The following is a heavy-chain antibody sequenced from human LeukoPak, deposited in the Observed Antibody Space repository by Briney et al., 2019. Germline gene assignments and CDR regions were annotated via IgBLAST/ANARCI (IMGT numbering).Heavy chain of an antibody. CDR3: ARSRYFDWSPLDV. CDR1: GFTFSSYS. Sequence: GGSLRLSCAASGFTFSSYSMNWVRQAPGKGLEWVGFIRYDGRNKYYADSVKGRFTISRDNSKNTLYLQMNSLRAEDTAVYYCARSRYFDWSPLDVWGKGTTVTISS. CDR2: IRYDGRNK. D-gene: IGHD3-9*01. J-gene: IGHJ6*04. V-gene: IGHV3-33*08.